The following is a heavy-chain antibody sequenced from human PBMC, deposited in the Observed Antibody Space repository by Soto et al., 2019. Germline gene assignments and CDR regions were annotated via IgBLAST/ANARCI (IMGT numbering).Heavy chain of an antibody. J-gene: IGHJ6*03. CDR3: AIYGTGAPHYMDV. D-gene: IGHD2-8*02. CDR1: GYTFTSYY. Sequence: ASVKVSCKASGYTFTSYYMRWVRQAPGQGLEWMGIINPSGGSTSYAQKFQGRVTMTRDTSTGTVYMELSSLRSEDTAVYYCAIYGTGAPHYMDVWGKGTTVTVSS. CDR2: INPSGGST. V-gene: IGHV1-46*03.